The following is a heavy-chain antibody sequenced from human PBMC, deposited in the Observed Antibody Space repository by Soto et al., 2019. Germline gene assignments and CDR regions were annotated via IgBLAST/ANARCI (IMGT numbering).Heavy chain of an antibody. CDR3: AKDRGRYCGGGSCYSIFDP. Sequence: QVQLVESGGGVVQPGRSLRLSCAASGFTFSSYGMHWVRQAPGKGLVWVAVISYDGSNKYYADSVKGRFTISRDNSKNTLYLQMQSLRAEDTAVYYCAKDRGRYCGGGSCYSIFDPWGQGTLGTVSS. D-gene: IGHD2-15*01. V-gene: IGHV3-30*18. J-gene: IGHJ5*02. CDR1: GFTFSSYG. CDR2: ISYDGSNK.